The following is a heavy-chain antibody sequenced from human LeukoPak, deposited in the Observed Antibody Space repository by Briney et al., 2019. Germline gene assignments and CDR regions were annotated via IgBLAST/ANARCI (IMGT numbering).Heavy chain of an antibody. CDR2: IYYDGSDK. Sequence: GGSLRLSCAASGFTFSSYGMHWVRQAPGKGLEWVAIIYYDGSDKYYADSVKGRFTISRDNSKDTLYLQMNSLRAEDTAAYYCARQIAYYYDSSGYYTTDYWGQGTLVTVSS. V-gene: IGHV3-33*01. D-gene: IGHD3-22*01. CDR1: GFTFSSYG. CDR3: ARQIAYYYDSSGYYTTDY. J-gene: IGHJ4*02.